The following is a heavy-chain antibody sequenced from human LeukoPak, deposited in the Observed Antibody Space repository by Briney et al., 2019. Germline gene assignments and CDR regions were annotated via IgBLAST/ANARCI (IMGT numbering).Heavy chain of an antibody. CDR3: ARPSGGYCTNGVCRQFDP. J-gene: IGHJ5*02. V-gene: IGHV4-39*01. CDR2: IYYSGST. Sequence: KPSETPSLTCTVSGGSISSSSYYWGWIRQPPGKGLEWIGSIYYSGSTNYNPSLKSRVTISVDTSKNQFSLKLSSVTAADTAVYYCARPSGGYCTNGVCRQFDPWGLGTLVTLSS. CDR1: GGSISSSSYY. D-gene: IGHD2-8*01.